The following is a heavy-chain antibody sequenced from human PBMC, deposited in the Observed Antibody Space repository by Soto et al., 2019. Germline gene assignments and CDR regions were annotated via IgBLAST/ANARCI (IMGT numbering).Heavy chain of an antibody. J-gene: IGHJ4*02. Sequence: QVQLQESGPGLVKPSGTLSLTCAVSSGSISSSNWWSWVRQPPGKGLEWIGEIYHSGSTNYNPSLRIRVTISVDKSTNQFSLTLSSVTAADTAVYYCARRVDILPGYYQGRYFDYWGQGTLVTVSS. CDR3: ARRVDILPGYYQGRYFDY. CDR1: SGSISSSNW. CDR2: IYHSGST. D-gene: IGHD3-9*01. V-gene: IGHV4-4*02.